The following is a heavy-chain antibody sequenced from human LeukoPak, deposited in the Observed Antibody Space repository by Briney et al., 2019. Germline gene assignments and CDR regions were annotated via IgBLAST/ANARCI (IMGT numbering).Heavy chain of an antibody. CDR2: ISYDGSNK. CDR1: GFTFSSYG. V-gene: IGHV3-30*18. CDR3: AKSVDGYNPDFDY. D-gene: IGHD5-24*01. J-gene: IGHJ4*02. Sequence: GGSLRLSCAASGFTFSSYGMHWVRQAPGKGLEWVAVISYDGSNKYYADSVKGRFTISRDNSKNTLYLQMNSLRAEDTAVYYCAKSVDGYNPDFDYWGQGTLVTVSS.